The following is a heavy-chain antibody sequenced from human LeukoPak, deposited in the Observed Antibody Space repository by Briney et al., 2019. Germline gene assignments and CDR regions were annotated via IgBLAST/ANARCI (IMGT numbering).Heavy chain of an antibody. CDR3: ARDTVGYAFDI. D-gene: IGHD1-26*01. V-gene: IGHV3-33*01. Sequence: GRSLRPSCAASGFTFSSYGMHWVRQAPGKGLEWVAVIWYDGSNKYYADSVKGRFTISRDNSKNTLYLQMNSLRAEDTAVYYCARDTVGYAFDIWGQGTMVTVSS. CDR1: GFTFSSYG. CDR2: IWYDGSNK. J-gene: IGHJ3*02.